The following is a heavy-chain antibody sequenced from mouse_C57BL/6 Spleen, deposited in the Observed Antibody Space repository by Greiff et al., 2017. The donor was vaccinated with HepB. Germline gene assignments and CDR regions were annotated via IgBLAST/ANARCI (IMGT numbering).Heavy chain of an antibody. V-gene: IGHV14-2*01. J-gene: IGHJ1*03. CDR2: IDPEDGET. Sequence: EVQLQQSGAELVKPGASVKLSCTASGFNINDYYMHWVKQRTEQGLEWIGRIDPEDGETKYAPKFQGKATITADTSSNTAYLQLSSLTSEDTAVYYCARNYYGSSGYFDVWGTGTTVTVSS. CDR3: ARNYYGSSGYFDV. D-gene: IGHD1-1*01. CDR1: GFNINDYY.